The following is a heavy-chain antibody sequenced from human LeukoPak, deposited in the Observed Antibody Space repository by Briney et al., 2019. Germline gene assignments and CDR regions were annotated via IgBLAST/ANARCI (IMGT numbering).Heavy chain of an antibody. D-gene: IGHD3-22*01. Sequence: ASVKVSCKASGYTFTSYAMHWVRQAPGQRLEWMGWINAGNGNTKYSQEFQGRVTITRDTSASTAYMELSSLRSEDMAVYYCARGPYYYDSSGYFLDYWGQRTLVTVSS. CDR1: GYTFTSYA. CDR3: ARGPYYYDSSGYFLDY. J-gene: IGHJ4*02. V-gene: IGHV1-3*03. CDR2: INAGNGNT.